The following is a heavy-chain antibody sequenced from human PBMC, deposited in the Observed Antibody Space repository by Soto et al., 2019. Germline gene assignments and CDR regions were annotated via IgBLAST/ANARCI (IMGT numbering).Heavy chain of an antibody. CDR3: ARGVPYYYGYDMDV. CDR1: GGSFSGYY. V-gene: IGHV4-34*01. Sequence: SETLSLTCAVYGGSFSGYYWSWIRQPPGKGLEWIGEINHSGSTNYNPSLKSRVTISVDTSKNQFSLKLSSVTAADTSVYYCARGVPYYYGYDMDVWGQGXTVTVSS. D-gene: IGHD3-10*01. CDR2: INHSGST. J-gene: IGHJ6*02.